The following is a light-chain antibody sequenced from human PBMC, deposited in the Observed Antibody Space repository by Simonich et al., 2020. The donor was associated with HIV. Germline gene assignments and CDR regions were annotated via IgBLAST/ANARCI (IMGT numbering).Light chain of an antibody. CDR2: GAS. Sequence: EIVMTQSPATLSVSPGEIATLSCRASQSVGSNLAWFQQKPGQAPRLLIYGASTRATGIPSRFSGSGSGTDFTLTISSMQSEDFAVSYCQQRSNWPLTFGGGTKVEIK. CDR3: QQRSNWPLT. J-gene: IGKJ4*01. V-gene: IGKV3-15*01. CDR1: QSVGSN.